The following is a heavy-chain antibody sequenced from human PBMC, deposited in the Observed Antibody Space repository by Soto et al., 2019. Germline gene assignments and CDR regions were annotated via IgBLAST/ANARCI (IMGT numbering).Heavy chain of an antibody. D-gene: IGHD4-4*01. CDR2: IYYSGSN. CDR3: ASEDPRDDYNQFDY. J-gene: IGHJ4*02. Sequence: SETLSLTCTVSGGSISSGGYYWSWIRQHPGKGLEWIGYIYYSGSNYYNPSLKSRVTISVETSKNQFTLKLSSVTAADTAVYYCASEDPRDDYNQFDYWGQGTLVTVSS. CDR1: GGSISSGGYY. V-gene: IGHV4-31*03.